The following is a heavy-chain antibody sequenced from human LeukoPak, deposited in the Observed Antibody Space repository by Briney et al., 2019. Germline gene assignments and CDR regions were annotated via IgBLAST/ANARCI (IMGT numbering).Heavy chain of an antibody. CDR2: ISYDGSNK. CDR1: VFTFSSYD. Sequence: GGSLRLSCTASVFTFSSYDMHGVRQSPGKGLEGVAVISYDGSNKLYADSVKGRFTISRDNSKNTLYLQMNSLRAEDTAVYYCARALDIVVVPAARVYYYYGMDVWGKGTTVTVSS. CDR3: ARALDIVVVPAARVYYYYGMDV. J-gene: IGHJ6*04. V-gene: IGHV3-30*04. D-gene: IGHD2-2*01.